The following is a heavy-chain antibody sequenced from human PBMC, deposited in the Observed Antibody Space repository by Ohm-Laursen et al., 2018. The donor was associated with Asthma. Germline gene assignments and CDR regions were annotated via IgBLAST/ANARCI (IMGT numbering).Heavy chain of an antibody. J-gene: IGHJ1*01. CDR3: ARIGPEWELPGREYSLHH. V-gene: IGHV3-21*01. CDR1: GFTFRSYA. D-gene: IGHD1-26*01. CDR2: ISTASTFI. Sequence: SLRLSCAASGFTFRSYAMHWVRQAPGEGLEWVASISTASTFIYYADSVRGRFTTSRDNAKNSVYLQMNSLRAEDTALYYCARIGPEWELPGREYSLHHWGQGTQVTVSS.